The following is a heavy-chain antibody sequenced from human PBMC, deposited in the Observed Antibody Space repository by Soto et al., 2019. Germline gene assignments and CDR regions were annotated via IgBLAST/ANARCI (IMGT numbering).Heavy chain of an antibody. D-gene: IGHD1-1*01. J-gene: IGHJ4*02. V-gene: IGHV1-18*01. CDR1: GYGFTTYG. CDR2: SSAHNGNT. Sequence: QVHLVQSGAEVKKPGASVKVSCKGSGYGFTTYGLTWVRQAPGQGLEWMSWSSAHNGNTNYAQKLQVRVTVTRDTSTRKAYMELMSLRSDDTVVYYSEIGRYGDYGGQGALVTVSS. CDR3: EIGRYGDY.